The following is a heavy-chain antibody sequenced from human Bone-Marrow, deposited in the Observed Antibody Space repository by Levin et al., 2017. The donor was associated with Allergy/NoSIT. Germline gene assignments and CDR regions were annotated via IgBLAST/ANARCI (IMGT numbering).Heavy chain of an antibody. CDR1: GVSISSGSFF. Sequence: SSETLSLTCDVSGVSISSGSFFWSWIRQPAGKGLEWIGRVYTGSTNYSPSLSSRVTISADTSKNQFSLQMNSVTAADTAVYYCARGLAGTVTDAFDIWGHGTMVTVSS. CDR2: VYTGST. V-gene: IGHV4-61*02. D-gene: IGHD4-17*01. CDR3: ARGLAGTVTDAFDI. J-gene: IGHJ3*02.